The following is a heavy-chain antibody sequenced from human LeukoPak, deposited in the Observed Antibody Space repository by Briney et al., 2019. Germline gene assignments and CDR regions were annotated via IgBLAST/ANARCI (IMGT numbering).Heavy chain of an antibody. CDR3: ARASYDSSCYYYLTFDY. CDR1: GGSISSHY. D-gene: IGHD3-22*01. V-gene: IGHV4-59*11. J-gene: IGHJ4*02. Sequence: SETLSLTCTVSGGSISSHYWSWIRQPPGKGLEWIGYIYYSGSTNYNPSLKSRVTISVDTSKNQFSLKLSSVTAADTAVYYCARASYDSSCYYYLTFDYWGQGTLVTVSS. CDR2: IYYSGST.